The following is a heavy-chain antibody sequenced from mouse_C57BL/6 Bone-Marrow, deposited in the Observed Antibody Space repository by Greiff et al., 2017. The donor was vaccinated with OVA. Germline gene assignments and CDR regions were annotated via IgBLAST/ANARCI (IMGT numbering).Heavy chain of an antibody. CDR3: ARRGYYGITYWYFDV. CDR1: GFSLSTSGMG. CDR2: IYWDDDT. Sequence: QVTLKESGPGILQSSQTLSLTCSFSGFSLSTSGMGVSWIRQPSGKGLEWLAHIYWDDDTRSNPSLQSRLTISKDTSRNQVFLKLTSVDTADTATYYCARRGYYGITYWYFDVWGTGTTVTVSS. V-gene: IGHV8-12*01. J-gene: IGHJ1*03. D-gene: IGHD2-1*01.